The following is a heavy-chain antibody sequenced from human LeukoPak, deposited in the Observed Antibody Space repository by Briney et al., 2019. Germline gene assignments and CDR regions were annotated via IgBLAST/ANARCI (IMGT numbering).Heavy chain of an antibody. CDR3: ARVAYSSGWFVDY. D-gene: IGHD6-19*01. CDR1: GFTFSGYW. CDR2: ISSSSSYI. J-gene: IGHJ4*02. Sequence: PGGSLRLSCAASGFTFSGYWMSWVRQAPGKGLEWVSSISSSSSYIYYADSVKGRFTISRDNAKNSLYLQMNSLRAEDTAVYYCARVAYSSGWFVDYWGQGTLVTVSS. V-gene: IGHV3-21*01.